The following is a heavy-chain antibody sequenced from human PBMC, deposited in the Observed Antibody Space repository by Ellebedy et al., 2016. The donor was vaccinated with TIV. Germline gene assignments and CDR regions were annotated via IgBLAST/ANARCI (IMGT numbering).Heavy chain of an antibody. CDR3: GRDNSPAAAGVGFDY. CDR2: INPNNGGT. Sequence: AASVKVSCKASGYTFTGYYMHWVRQAPGQGLEWMGWINPNNGGTNYAQKFQGRVSMTRDTSISTAYMQLSRLRSDDTAVYYCGRDNSPAAAGVGFDYWGQGTLVTVSS. J-gene: IGHJ4*02. CDR1: GYTFTGYY. V-gene: IGHV1-2*02. D-gene: IGHD6-13*01.